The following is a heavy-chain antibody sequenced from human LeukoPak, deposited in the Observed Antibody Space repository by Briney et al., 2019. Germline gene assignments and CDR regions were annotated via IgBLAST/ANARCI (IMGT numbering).Heavy chain of an antibody. CDR2: IYHSGST. CDR3: ASCSGGSCVFDY. J-gene: IGHJ4*02. CDR1: GGSISSGGYS. D-gene: IGHD2-15*01. Sequence: SETLSLTCAVSGGSISSGGYSWSWIRQPPGKGPEWIGYIYHSGSTYYNPSLKSRVTISVDRSKNQFSLKLSSVTAADTAVYYCASCSGGSCVFDYWGQGTLVTVSS. V-gene: IGHV4-30-2*01.